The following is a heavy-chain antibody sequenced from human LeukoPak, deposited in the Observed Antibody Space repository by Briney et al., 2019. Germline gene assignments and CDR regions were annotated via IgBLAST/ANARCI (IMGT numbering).Heavy chain of an antibody. J-gene: IGHJ6*04. V-gene: IGHV4-34*01. D-gene: IGHD6-13*01. CDR3: ARTGYSSSWYHYYYGMDV. CDR1: GGSFSGYY. CDR2: INHSGST. Sequence: PSETLSFTCAVYGGSFSGYYWSWIRQPPGKGLEWIGEINHSGSTNYNPSLKSRVTISVDTSKNQFSLKLSSVTAADTAVYYCARTGYSSSWYHYYYGMDVWGKGTTVTVSS.